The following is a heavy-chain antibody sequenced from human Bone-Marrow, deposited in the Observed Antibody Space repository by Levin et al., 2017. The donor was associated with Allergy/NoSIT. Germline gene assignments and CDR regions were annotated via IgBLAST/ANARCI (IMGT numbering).Heavy chain of an antibody. Sequence: AASVKVSCKVSGYTLTELSMHWVRQAPGKGLEWMGGFDPEDGETIYAQKFQGRVTMTEDTSTDTAYMELSSLRSEDTAVYYCATYGPNYDYVWGSYRSNYYDYGMDVWGQGTTVTVSS. V-gene: IGHV1-24*01. CDR2: FDPEDGET. J-gene: IGHJ6*02. CDR1: GYTLTELS. D-gene: IGHD3-16*02. CDR3: ATYGPNYDYVWGSYRSNYYDYGMDV.